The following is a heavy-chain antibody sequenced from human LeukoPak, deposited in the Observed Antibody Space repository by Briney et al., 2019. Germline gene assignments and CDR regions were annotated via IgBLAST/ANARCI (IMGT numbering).Heavy chain of an antibody. CDR1: GGSISSYY. Sequence: PSETLSLTCTVSGGSISSYYWSWIRQPPGKGLEWIGYIYYSGNTNYNPSLKSRVTISVDTSKNQFSLKLSSVTAADTAVYYCARPGVGSGRYGAFDIWGQGTMVTVSS. V-gene: IGHV4-59*08. D-gene: IGHD5-18*01. CDR2: IYYSGNT. CDR3: ARPGVGSGRYGAFDI. J-gene: IGHJ3*02.